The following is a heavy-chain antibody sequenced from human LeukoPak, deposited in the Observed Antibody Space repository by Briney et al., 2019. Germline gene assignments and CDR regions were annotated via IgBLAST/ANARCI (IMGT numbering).Heavy chain of an antibody. J-gene: IGHJ4*02. CDR3: ARGAGYCTSTSCHLWSDY. Sequence: GGSLRPSCAASGFTFSSYSMNWVRQAPGKGLEWVSSISSSSNIYYADSVKGRFAISRDNAKNSLYLQMNSLRAEDTAVYYCARGAGYCTSTSCHLWSDYWGQGTLVTVSS. D-gene: IGHD2-2*01. V-gene: IGHV3-21*06. CDR2: ISSSSNI. CDR1: GFTFSSYS.